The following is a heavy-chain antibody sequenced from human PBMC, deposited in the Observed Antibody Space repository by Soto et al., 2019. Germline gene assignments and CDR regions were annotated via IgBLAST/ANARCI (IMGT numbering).Heavy chain of an antibody. CDR2: INSGRTII. J-gene: IGHJ4*02. CDR3: ARDRGAPPKYYFDS. Sequence: EVQLVESGGGLVQPGGSLRLSCAASGFTFNGYGMNWVRQGPGKGLEWVSYINSGRTIIYYADSVKGRFTISRDNAENSLYLQMNSLRDDDTAVYYCARDRGAPPKYYFDSWGQGALVTVSS. D-gene: IGHD6-6*01. CDR1: GFTFNGYG. V-gene: IGHV3-48*02.